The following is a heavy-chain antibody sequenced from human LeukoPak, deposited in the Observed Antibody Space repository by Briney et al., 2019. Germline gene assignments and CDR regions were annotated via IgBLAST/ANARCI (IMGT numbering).Heavy chain of an antibody. V-gene: IGHV1-18*01. CDR3: ARNRYFDWLFAFDY. D-gene: IGHD3-9*01. Sequence: ASVKVSCKASGYTFTSYGISWVRQAPGQGLEWMGWISAYNGNTNYAQKLQGRVTMTTDTSTSTAYMEPRSLRSDDTAVYYCARNRYFDWLFAFDYWGQGTLVTASS. CDR2: ISAYNGNT. J-gene: IGHJ4*02. CDR1: GYTFTSYG.